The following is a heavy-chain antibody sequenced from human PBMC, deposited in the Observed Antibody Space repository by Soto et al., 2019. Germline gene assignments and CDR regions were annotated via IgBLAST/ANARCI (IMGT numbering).Heavy chain of an antibody. Sequence: QVQLVQSGAEVKMPGSSVRVSCKASGGSFSKYGISWVRQAPGQGLEWMGGIIPMFGIGNYAEKFLGRVTITADESTSTSHMELSSLGAEDTAGYFCARGYRENDFYAMDVWGQGTTVTVSS. CDR1: GGSFSKYG. CDR3: ARGYRENDFYAMDV. V-gene: IGHV1-69*01. D-gene: IGHD1-1*01. J-gene: IGHJ6*02. CDR2: IIPMFGIG.